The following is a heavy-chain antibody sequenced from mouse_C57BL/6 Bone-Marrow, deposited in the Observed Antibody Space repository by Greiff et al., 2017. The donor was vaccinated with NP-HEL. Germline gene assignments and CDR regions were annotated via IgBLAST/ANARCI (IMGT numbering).Heavy chain of an antibody. J-gene: IGHJ4*01. CDR2: IDPSDSYT. V-gene: IGHV1-50*01. Sequence: QVQLQQPGAELVKPGASVKLSCKASGYTFTSYWMQWVKQRPGQGLEWIGEIDPSDSYTNYNQKFKGKATLTVDTSSSTAYMQLSSLTSEDSAVYYCARGGDDYDEEAMDYWGQGTSVTVSS. CDR3: ARGGDDYDEEAMDY. CDR1: GYTFTSYW. D-gene: IGHD2-4*01.